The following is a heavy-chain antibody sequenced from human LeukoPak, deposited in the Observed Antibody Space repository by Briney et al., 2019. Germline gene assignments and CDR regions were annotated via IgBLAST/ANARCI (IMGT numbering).Heavy chain of an antibody. D-gene: IGHD1-14*01. CDR3: ARVREAETNPCPDS. Sequence: SQTLSLTCTVSGGSISSGDYYWSWIRQPPGRGLEWIGYIYHSGTTYYNPSLRSRVTISVDTSKNQFSLNLSSMTAADTAVYYCARVREAETNPCPDSWGQGTLVTVSS. J-gene: IGHJ5*01. V-gene: IGHV4-30-2*01. CDR1: GGSISSGDYY. CDR2: IYHSGTT.